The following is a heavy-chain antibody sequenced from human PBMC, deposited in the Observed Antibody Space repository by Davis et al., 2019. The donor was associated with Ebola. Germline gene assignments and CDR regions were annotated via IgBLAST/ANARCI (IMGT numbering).Heavy chain of an antibody. CDR1: SFSISSGYY. D-gene: IGHD6-13*01. V-gene: IGHV4-38-2*01. CDR3: ARRTCSTTCYFDR. CDR2: IYRTGNT. Sequence: SETLSLTCAVSSFSISSGYYWGWIRQPPGKGLEWIGSIYRTGNTHYNPSLQSRVTISVDTSKNQFSLKLYSVTAADTAVYYCARRTCSTTCYFDRWGQGTLVTVSS. J-gene: IGHJ4*02.